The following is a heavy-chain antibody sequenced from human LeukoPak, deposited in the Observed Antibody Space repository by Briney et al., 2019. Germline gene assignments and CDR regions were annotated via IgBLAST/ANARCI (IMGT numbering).Heavy chain of an antibody. V-gene: IGHV3-48*04. CDR3: ASIVVVPAAQGSVGY. Sequence: GGSLRLSCAASGFTFSSYSMNWVRQAPGKGLEWVSSISSSGSTMYYADSVKGRFTISRDNAENSLYLQMNSLRAEDTAVYYCASIVVVPAAQGSVGYWGQGTLVTVSS. J-gene: IGHJ4*02. D-gene: IGHD2-2*01. CDR2: ISSSGSTM. CDR1: GFTFSSYS.